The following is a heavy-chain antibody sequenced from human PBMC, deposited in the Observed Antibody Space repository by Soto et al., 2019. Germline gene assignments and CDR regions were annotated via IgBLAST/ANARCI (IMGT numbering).Heavy chain of an antibody. CDR2: IYAGGNT. V-gene: IGHV3-53*01. Sequence: GGSLRLSCAASGFSVTSNYMTWVRQAPGKGLECVSVIYAGGNTYYSDSVKGRFTISSDNSKNTLFLQMNNLIAEDTAVYYCARVTTFYDILTSSYTLNYFDNWGQGTRVTVSS. CDR1: GFSVTSNY. CDR3: ARVTTFYDILTSSYTLNYFDN. D-gene: IGHD3-9*01. J-gene: IGHJ4*02.